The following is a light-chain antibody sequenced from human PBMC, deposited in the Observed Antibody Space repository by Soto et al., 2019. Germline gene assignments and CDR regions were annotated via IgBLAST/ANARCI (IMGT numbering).Light chain of an antibody. CDR3: QQSHRSPYS. Sequence: DIQMTQSPATLSASVGDRVIITCRANQTIFGWLAWYQEKPGTAPKLLIYKASSLQRGVPSRFSGSGSGTEFTLTISSLQPDDFATYYCQQSHRSPYSFGKETKLEMK. V-gene: IGKV1-5*03. CDR2: KAS. CDR1: QTIFGW. J-gene: IGKJ2*03.